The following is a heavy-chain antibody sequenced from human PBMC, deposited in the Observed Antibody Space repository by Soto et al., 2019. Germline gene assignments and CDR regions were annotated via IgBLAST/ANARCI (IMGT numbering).Heavy chain of an antibody. CDR1: GFTFSRYA. CDR3: AKGGLYISSSWYEGY. J-gene: IGHJ4*02. D-gene: IGHD6-13*01. V-gene: IGHV3-30-3*02. CDR2: ISRDGKNK. Sequence: PVGSLGLSCAGSGFTFSRYAIHWVRQAPGKGLEWVAVISRDGKNKYYVDSVKGRFTISRDDSQNTLYLQMNSLRAEDTAVYYCAKGGLYISSSWYEGYWGQGTLVTVSS.